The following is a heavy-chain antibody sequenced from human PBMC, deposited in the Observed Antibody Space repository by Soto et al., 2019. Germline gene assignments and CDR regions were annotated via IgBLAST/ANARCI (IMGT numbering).Heavy chain of an antibody. CDR3: ARGDSSSWFDY. J-gene: IGHJ4*02. CDR2: INHSGST. Sequence: SETLSLTCAVYGGSFSGYYWSWIRQPPGKGQEWIGEINHSGSTNYNPSLKSRVTISVDTSKNQFSLKLSSVTAADTAVYYCARGDSSSWFDYWGQGTLVTVSS. V-gene: IGHV4-34*01. D-gene: IGHD6-13*01. CDR1: GGSFSGYY.